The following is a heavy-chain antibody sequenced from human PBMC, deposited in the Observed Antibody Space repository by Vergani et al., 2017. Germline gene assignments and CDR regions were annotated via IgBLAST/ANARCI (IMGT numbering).Heavy chain of an antibody. J-gene: IGHJ5*02. CDR2: ISSSGSTI. D-gene: IGHD2-2*01. CDR1: GFTFSSYE. V-gene: IGHV3-48*03. CDR3: ARARPVVPAANWGRSFDP. Sequence: EVQLVESGGGLVQPGGSLRLSCAASGFTFSSYEMNWVRQAPGKGLEWVSYISSSGSTISYADSVKGRFTISRDNAKNSLYLQMNSLRAEDTAVYYCARARPVVPAANWGRSFDPWGQGTLVTVSS.